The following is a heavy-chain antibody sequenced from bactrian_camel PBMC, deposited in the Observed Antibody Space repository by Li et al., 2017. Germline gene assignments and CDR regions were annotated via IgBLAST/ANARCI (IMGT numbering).Heavy chain of an antibody. CDR1: GFTFDDYD. J-gene: IGHJ4*01. CDR2: ISDDGSI. V-gene: IGHV3S63*01. D-gene: IGHD7*01. CDR3: GADLEDGSGWHTGIAPYEYKY. Sequence: HVQLVESGGGSVQAGGSLRLSCTASGFTFDDYDMGWYRQAAGNECELASSISDDGSIDYADSVKGRFTISQDNSKNTVYLQMDSLKPEDTAMYYCGADLEDGSGWHTGIAPYEYKYWGQGTQVTVS.